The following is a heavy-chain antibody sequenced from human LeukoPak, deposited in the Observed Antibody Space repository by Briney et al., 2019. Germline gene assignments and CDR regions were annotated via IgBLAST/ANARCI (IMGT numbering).Heavy chain of an antibody. CDR2: ISYDGSNK. CDR1: GFTFSSYG. CDR3: AKGGDGYTFPPYLDC. Sequence: GGSLRLSCAASGFTFSSYGMHWVRQAPGKGLEWVAIISYDGSNKYYTDSVKGRFTISRDNSKNTLYLQMNSLRAEDTAVYYCAKGGDGYTFPPYLDCWGQGTLVAASS. D-gene: IGHD5-24*01. J-gene: IGHJ4*02. V-gene: IGHV3-30*18.